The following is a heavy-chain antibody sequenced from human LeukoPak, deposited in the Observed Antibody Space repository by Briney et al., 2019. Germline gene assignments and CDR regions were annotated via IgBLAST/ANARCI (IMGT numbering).Heavy chain of an antibody. CDR2: ISYDGSNK. CDR3: ARRHSSGWLHY. J-gene: IGHJ4*02. Sequence: PGGSLRLSCAASGFTFSSYAMHWVGQAPGKGLEWVAVISYDGSNKYYADSVKGRFTISRDNSKNTLYLQMNSLRAEDTAVYYCARRHSSGWLHYWGQGTLVTVSS. CDR1: GFTFSSYA. D-gene: IGHD6-19*01. V-gene: IGHV3-30-3*01.